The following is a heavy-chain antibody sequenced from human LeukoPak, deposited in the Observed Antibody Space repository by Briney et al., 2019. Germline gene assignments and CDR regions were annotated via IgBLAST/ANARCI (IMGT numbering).Heavy chain of an antibody. CDR1: GFTFNSFA. J-gene: IGHJ3*02. D-gene: IGHD3-3*01. Sequence: GGSLRLSCAASGFTFNSFAMYWVRQAPGRGLDWVATISFDGTKKHFADSVKGRFTISRDNSKNTLYLQMNSLRAEDTAVYYCAKDGFFGVVISSDAFDIWGQGTMVTVSS. CDR2: ISFDGTKK. CDR3: AKDGFFGVVISSDAFDI. V-gene: IGHV3-30-3*01.